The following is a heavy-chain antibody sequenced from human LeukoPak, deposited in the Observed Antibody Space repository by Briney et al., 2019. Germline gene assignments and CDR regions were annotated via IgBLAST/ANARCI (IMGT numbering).Heavy chain of an antibody. D-gene: IGHD2-21*01. CDR1: GGSISGSSYY. CDR3: ASRPPRPDYSIYDWYFDL. Sequence: SETLSLTCSVSGGSISGSSYYWAWIRQPPGKGLQWIGSIYYTGTTYYNPSLNSRVTISMDRPKNQFSLNLRSVTAADTAMYYCASRPPRPDYSIYDWYFDLWGRGTLVTVSS. J-gene: IGHJ2*01. V-gene: IGHV4-39*01. CDR2: IYYTGTT.